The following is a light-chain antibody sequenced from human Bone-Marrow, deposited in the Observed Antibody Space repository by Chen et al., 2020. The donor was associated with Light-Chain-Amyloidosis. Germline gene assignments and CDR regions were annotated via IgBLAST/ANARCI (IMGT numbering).Light chain of an antibody. CDR1: SSNIVSTY. CDR2: RND. J-gene: IGLJ3*02. CDR3: ATPVDFMTTNWV. Sequence: QSVLTQPPSASGTPGQRVTISCSGSSSNIVSTYVYWYQQFPGTAPKLLIYRNDQRPSGGPDRFSGSKSGNSASLTISGLRSDDEAEYYCATPVDFMTTNWVFGGGTKLTVL. V-gene: IGLV1-47*01.